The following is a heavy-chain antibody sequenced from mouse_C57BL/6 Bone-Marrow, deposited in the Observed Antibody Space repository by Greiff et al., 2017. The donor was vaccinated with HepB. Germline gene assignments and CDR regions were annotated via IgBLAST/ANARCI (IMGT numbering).Heavy chain of an antibody. CDR1: GYTFTSYG. D-gene: IGHD1-1*01. Sequence: VQLQQSGAELARPGASVKLSCKASGYTFTSYGISWVKQRTGQGLEWIGEIYPRSGNTYYNEKFKGKATLTADKSSSTAYMELRSLTSEDSAVYFCARDVGIKYYGRPFAYWGQGTLVTVSA. CDR2: IYPRSGNT. CDR3: ARDVGIKYYGRPFAY. J-gene: IGHJ3*01. V-gene: IGHV1-81*01.